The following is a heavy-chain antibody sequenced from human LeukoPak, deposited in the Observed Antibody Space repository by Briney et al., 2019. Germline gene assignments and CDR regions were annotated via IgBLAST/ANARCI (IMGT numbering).Heavy chain of an antibody. CDR1: GFTVSSNY. CDR3: ARDGPRSSGSYPI. Sequence: GGSLRLSCAASGFTVSSNYMSWVRQAPGKGLEGVSIIYSGGSTSYADSVTGRFTISRDNSKNTLYLQMNSLRAEDTAVYYCARDGPRSSGSYPIWGQGTMVAVSS. V-gene: IGHV3-53*01. D-gene: IGHD3-10*01. CDR2: IYSGGST. J-gene: IGHJ3*02.